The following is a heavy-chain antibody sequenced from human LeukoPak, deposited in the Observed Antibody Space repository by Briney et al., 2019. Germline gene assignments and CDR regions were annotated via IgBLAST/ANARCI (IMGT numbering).Heavy chain of an antibody. CDR2: ISGSGGST. J-gene: IGHJ4*02. D-gene: IGHD4-17*01. CDR1: GFTFSSYA. Sequence: GGSLRLSCAASGFTFSSYAMSWVRQAPGKGLEWVSAISGSGGSTYYADSVKGRFTISRDNSKSTLYLQMNSLRAEDTAVYYCAKVKDYGDYFEFDYWGQGTLVTVSS. CDR3: AKVKDYGDYFEFDY. V-gene: IGHV3-23*01.